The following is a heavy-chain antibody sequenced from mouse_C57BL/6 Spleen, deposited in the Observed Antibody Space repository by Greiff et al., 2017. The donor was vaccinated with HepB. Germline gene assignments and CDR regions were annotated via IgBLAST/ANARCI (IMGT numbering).Heavy chain of an antibody. CDR3: AREDTVSYWYIDV. Sequence: EVKLVESEGGLVQPGSSMKLSCTASGFTFSDYYMAWVRQVPEKGLEWVAYINYDGSSTYYLDSLKSRFIISRDNAKNILYLQMSSLKSEDTATYYCAREDTVSYWYIDVWGTGTTVTVSS. J-gene: IGHJ1*03. CDR2: INYDGSST. V-gene: IGHV5-16*01. D-gene: IGHD1-1*01. CDR1: GFTFSDYY.